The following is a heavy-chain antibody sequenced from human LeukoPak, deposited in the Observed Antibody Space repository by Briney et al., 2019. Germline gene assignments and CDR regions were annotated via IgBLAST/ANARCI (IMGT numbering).Heavy chain of an antibody. J-gene: IGHJ5*02. D-gene: IGHD3-3*01. CDR1: GGSFSGYY. CDR2: INHSGST. Sequence: SETLSLTCAVYGGSFSGYYWSWIRQPPGKGLEWIGEINHSGSTNYNPSLKSRVTISVDTSKNQFSLKLSSVTAADTAVYYCARGPRLPPYYDFWSGYTTTGFDPWGQGTQVTVSS. V-gene: IGHV4-34*01. CDR3: ARGPRLPPYYDFWSGYTTTGFDP.